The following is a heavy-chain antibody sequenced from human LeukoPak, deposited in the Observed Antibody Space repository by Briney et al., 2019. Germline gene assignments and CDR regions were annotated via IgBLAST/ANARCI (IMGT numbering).Heavy chain of an antibody. Sequence: GGSLRLSRAASGFTFSSYAMSWVRQAPGKGLEWVSAISGSGGSTYYADSVKGRFTISRDNSKNTLYLQMNSLRAEDTAVYYCAKMAAAGREIPLVDYWGQGTLVTVSS. CDR3: AKMAAAGREIPLVDY. CDR1: GFTFSSYA. CDR2: ISGSGGST. V-gene: IGHV3-23*01. J-gene: IGHJ4*02. D-gene: IGHD6-13*01.